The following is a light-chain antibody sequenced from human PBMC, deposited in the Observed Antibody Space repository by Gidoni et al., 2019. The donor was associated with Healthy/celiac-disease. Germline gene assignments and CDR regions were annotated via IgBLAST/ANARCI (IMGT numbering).Light chain of an antibody. V-gene: IGKV2-28*01. CDR2: MGS. Sequence: EIVMTKSPLSLPVTPGEPASISCRSSQSLLHSSGYNCLEWYLQKPGQSPQLLIYMGSNRASGVPERFSGSGSGTDFTLKISRVEAEDVGVYYCMQSQQTPFTFGPGTKVDIK. CDR3: MQSQQTPFT. CDR1: QSLLHSSGYNC. J-gene: IGKJ3*01.